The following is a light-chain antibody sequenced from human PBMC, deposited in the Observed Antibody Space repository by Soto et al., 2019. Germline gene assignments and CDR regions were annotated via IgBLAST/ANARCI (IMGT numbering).Light chain of an antibody. V-gene: IGKV3-20*01. Sequence: LSQSAETLRLSHGERAPLSCRASQSVSNNYLAWYQQKPGQAPRLLIYGASSRATGIPDRFSGSGSGTDFTLTISRLEPEDFAVYYCQQYGSSRTFGQGTKVDIK. CDR2: GAS. CDR3: QQYGSSRT. CDR1: QSVSNNY. J-gene: IGKJ1*01.